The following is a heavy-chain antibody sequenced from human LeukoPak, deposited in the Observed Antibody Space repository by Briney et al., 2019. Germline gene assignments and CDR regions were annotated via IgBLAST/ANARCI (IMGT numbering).Heavy chain of an antibody. CDR2: IIPMFGTT. Sequence: SVKVSCKASGGTFSYYSITWVRQAPGQGLEWMGGIIPMFGTTHYAQKFQGRVTITTDDSTRTAYMQLSSLRSEDTAVYYCARVDYYDSSGYEPLDYWGQGTLVTVFS. CDR3: ARVDYYDSSGYEPLDY. V-gene: IGHV1-69*05. D-gene: IGHD3-22*01. CDR1: GGTFSYYS. J-gene: IGHJ4*02.